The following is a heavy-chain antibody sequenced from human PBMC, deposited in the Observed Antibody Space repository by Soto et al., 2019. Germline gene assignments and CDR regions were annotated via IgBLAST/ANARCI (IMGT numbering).Heavy chain of an antibody. V-gene: IGHV3-30-3*01. CDR1: GFTFSSYA. CDR3: ARENDAFDI. CDR2: ISYDGSNK. Sequence: QVQLVDSGGGVVQPGRSLRLSCAACGFTFSSYAMHWVRQAPGKGLEWVAVISYDGSNKYYADSVKGRFTISRDNSKNTLYLQMNSLRAEDTAVYYCARENDAFDIWGQGTIVTVSS. J-gene: IGHJ3*02.